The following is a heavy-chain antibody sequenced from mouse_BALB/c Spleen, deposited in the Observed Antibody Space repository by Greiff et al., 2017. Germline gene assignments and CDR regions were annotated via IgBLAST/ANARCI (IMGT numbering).Heavy chain of an antibody. D-gene: IGHD5-1*01. CDR2: IWGDGST. CDR1: GFSLTGYG. CDR3: ASTCFQESADYAMDY. V-gene: IGHV2-6-7*02. Sequence: VKLQESGPGLVAPSQSLSITCTVSGFSLTGYGVNWVRQPPGKGLEWLGMIWGDGSTDYNSARKSRLSISKNNSKSQVFLKMNSLQTDDTARYYCASTCFQESADYAMDYWGQGTAVTVSA. J-gene: IGHJ4*01.